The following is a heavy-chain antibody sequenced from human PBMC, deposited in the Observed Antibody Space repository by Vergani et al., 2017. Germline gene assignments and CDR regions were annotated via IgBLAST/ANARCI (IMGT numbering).Heavy chain of an antibody. V-gene: IGHV4-30-4*01. D-gene: IGHD5-24*01. CDR3: ARAFVPLRYHRDGYSYSFDL. J-gene: IGHJ2*01. CDR1: GGSISSGDYY. Sequence: QVQLQESGPGLVKPSQTLSLTCTVSGGSISSGDYYWSWIRQPPGKGLEWIGYIYYSGSTYYNPSLKSRVTISVDTSKNQFSLKLSSVTAADTAVYYCARAFVPLRYHRDGYSYSFDLWGRGTLVTVSS. CDR2: IYYSGST.